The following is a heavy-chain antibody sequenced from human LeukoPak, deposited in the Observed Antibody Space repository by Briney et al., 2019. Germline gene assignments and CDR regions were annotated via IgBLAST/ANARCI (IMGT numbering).Heavy chain of an antibody. V-gene: IGHV4-39*07. J-gene: IGHJ6*03. CDR1: GDSISSSSYY. CDR3: ARGYDEAYYYYMDV. CDR2: IYYSGST. D-gene: IGHD3-3*01. Sequence: SETLSLTCTVSGDSISSSSYYWGWIRQPPGKGLEWIGSIYYSGSTYYNPSLKSRVTISVDTSKNQFSLRLTSMTAADTAVYYCARGYDEAYYYYMDVWGKGTTVTISS.